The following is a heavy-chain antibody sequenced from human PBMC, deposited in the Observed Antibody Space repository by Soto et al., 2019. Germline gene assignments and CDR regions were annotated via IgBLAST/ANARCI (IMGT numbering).Heavy chain of an antibody. CDR1: GFTFSSYS. CDR3: ARDPGGIAAAGTEWYFDL. J-gene: IGHJ2*01. V-gene: IGHV3-21*01. Sequence: VQLVESGGGLVKPGGSLRLSCAASGFTFSSYSMNWVRQAPGKGLEWVSSISSSSSYIYYADSVKGRFTISRDNAKNSLYLQMNSLRAEDTAVYYCARDPGGIAAAGTEWYFDLWGRGTLVTVSS. D-gene: IGHD6-13*01. CDR2: ISSSSSYI.